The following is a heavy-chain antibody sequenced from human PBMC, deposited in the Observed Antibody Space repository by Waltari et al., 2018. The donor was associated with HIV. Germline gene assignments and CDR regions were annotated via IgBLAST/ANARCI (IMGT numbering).Heavy chain of an antibody. CDR1: GFTFSSYA. V-gene: IGHV3-23*01. D-gene: IGHD2-2*01. J-gene: IGHJ6*02. CDR2: ISGIGGST. Sequence: EVQLLESGGGLVQPGGSLRLSCAASGFTFSSYAMSWVRQAPGKGLEWVSAISGIGGSTYYADSVKGRFTISRDNSKNTLYLQMNSLRAEDTAVYYCAKGGQRVVPAAVYYYYGMDVWGQGTTVTVSS. CDR3: AKGGQRVVPAAVYYYYGMDV.